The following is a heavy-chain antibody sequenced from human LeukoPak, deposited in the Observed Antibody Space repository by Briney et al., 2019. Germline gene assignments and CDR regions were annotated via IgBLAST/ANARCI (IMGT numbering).Heavy chain of an antibody. Sequence: SVKVSCKASGGTFSSYAISWVRQAPGQGLEWMGGIIPIFGTANYAQKFQGRVTITTDESTSTAYMELSSLRSEDTAVYYCARDGSGLDSNPLFDYWGQGTLVTVSS. V-gene: IGHV1-69*05. CDR1: GGTFSSYA. J-gene: IGHJ4*02. CDR3: ARDGSGLDSNPLFDY. CDR2: IIPIFGTA. D-gene: IGHD4-11*01.